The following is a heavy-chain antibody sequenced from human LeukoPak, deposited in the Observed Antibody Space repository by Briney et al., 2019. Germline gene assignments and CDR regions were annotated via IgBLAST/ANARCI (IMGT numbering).Heavy chain of an antibody. CDR2: VYYRVNT. CDR3: ARALRQQLVTGWFDP. D-gene: IGHD6-13*01. CDR1: GGSGDSINTYY. J-gene: IGHJ5*02. Sequence: SETLSLTCTVSGGSGDSINTYYWNWIRQPPGKGLEWIGYVYYRVNTNYNPSLKSRLTISVDTSKSQFSLKVSSVTAADTAVYYCARALRQQLVTGWFDPWGQGTPVTVYS. V-gene: IGHV4-59*01.